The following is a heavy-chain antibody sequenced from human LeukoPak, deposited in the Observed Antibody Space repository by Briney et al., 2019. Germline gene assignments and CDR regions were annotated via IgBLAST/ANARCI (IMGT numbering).Heavy chain of an antibody. CDR1: GYTFTSYG. D-gene: IGHD5-24*01. V-gene: IGHV1-18*01. J-gene: IGHJ4*02. CDR3: ARSWEMAHFDY. CDR2: ISAYNGNT. Sequence: ASVKVSCKASGYTFTSYGISWVRQAPGQGLEWMGWISAYNGNTNYAQKLQGRVTITADESTSTAYMELSSLRSEDTAVYYCARSWEMAHFDYWGQGTLVTVSS.